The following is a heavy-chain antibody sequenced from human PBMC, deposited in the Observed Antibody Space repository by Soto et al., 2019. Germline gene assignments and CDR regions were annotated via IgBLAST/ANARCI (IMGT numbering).Heavy chain of an antibody. CDR2: IYHGGGT. Sequence: QVHLQESGPGLVKPSGTLSLTCAVSSGAISSTNFWTWVRQPPEKGLEWIGEIYHGGGTNCNPSLKGRVTISIDKSTSQFSLDLGSMTAADTALYYCASGINMGPFDSWGQGTLVTVSS. CDR1: SGAISSTNF. CDR3: ASGINMGPFDS. J-gene: IGHJ4*02. V-gene: IGHV4-4*02.